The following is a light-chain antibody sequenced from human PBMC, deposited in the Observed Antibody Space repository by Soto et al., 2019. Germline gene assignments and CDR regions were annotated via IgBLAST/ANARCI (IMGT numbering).Light chain of an antibody. CDR2: AAS. Sequence: VIWMTQSPSLLSASTGDRVTISCRMSQVISSYLAWYQQKPGKAPELLIYAASTLQSGGPSRFSGSGSGADFTLTIRCLQSEDFATYYCQQYYSFPPTFGQGTKVDIK. CDR3: QQYYSFPPT. V-gene: IGKV1D-8*01. CDR1: QVISSY. J-gene: IGKJ1*01.